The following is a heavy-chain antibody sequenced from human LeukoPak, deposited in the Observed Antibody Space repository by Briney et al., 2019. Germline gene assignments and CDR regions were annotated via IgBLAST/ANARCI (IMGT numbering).Heavy chain of an antibody. CDR3: ARSSSKNYYHYAMDV. CDR2: IGSNGGST. Sequence: GGSLRLSCAASGFTFSSSAMHWVRQAPGKGLEYVSAIGSNGGSTYYANSVKGRFTISRDNSKNTLYLQMGSLRAEDMAVYYCARSSSKNYYHYAMDVWGQGTTVTVSS. J-gene: IGHJ6*02. V-gene: IGHV3-64*01. CDR1: GFTFSSSA.